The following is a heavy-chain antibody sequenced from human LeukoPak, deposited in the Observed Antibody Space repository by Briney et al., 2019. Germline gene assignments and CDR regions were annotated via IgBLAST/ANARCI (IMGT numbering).Heavy chain of an antibody. V-gene: IGHV3-48*03. J-gene: IGHJ4*02. D-gene: IGHD3-22*01. CDR3: TTLGYHLDS. CDR2: SSGSDTTI. Sequence: GGSLRLSCAATGFALSAYEMNWVRQAPGKGLEWVAYSSGSDTTIYYADSVKGRFVISRDNARSSLYLQMNSLRAEDTALYYCTTLGYHLDSWGQGTLVTVSS. CDR1: GFALSAYE.